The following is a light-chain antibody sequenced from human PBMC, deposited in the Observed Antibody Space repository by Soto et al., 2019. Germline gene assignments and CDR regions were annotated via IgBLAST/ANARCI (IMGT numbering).Light chain of an antibody. V-gene: IGLV2-11*01. J-gene: IGLJ1*01. Sequence: QSVLTQPRSVSGSPGQSVTISCTGTTNYVSWYQQHPGKAPKLMIYDVNKRPSGVPDRFSGSKSGNTASLTISGLQAEDEADYYCCSFAGSYTSYFFGTGTMVTVL. CDR2: DVN. CDR1: TNY. CDR3: CSFAGSYTSYF.